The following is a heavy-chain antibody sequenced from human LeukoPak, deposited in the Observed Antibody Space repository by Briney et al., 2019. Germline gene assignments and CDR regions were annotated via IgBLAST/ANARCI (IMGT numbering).Heavy chain of an antibody. J-gene: IGHJ4*02. CDR3: AKDDAWLRFGE. CDR1: GFSLSSYA. CDR2: ISLSGDIR. V-gene: IGHV3-23*01. Sequence: GGSLRLSCAASGFSLSSYAMSWVRQAPGKGLEWVSGISLSGDIRYYADSVKGRFTISRDNSKNTLYLEVISLTAEDTAVYYCAKDDAWLRFGEWSQGTLVTVSS. D-gene: IGHD3-10*01.